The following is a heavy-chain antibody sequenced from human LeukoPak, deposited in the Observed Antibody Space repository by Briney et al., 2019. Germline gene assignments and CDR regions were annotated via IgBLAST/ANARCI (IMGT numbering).Heavy chain of an antibody. J-gene: IGHJ6*04. Sequence: SETLSLTCAVYGGSFSGYYWSWIRQPPGKGLEWIGEISHSGSTNYNPSLKSRVTISVDTSKNQFSLKLSSVTAADTAVYYCARNLNDYVWGSYRWTYGMDVWGKGTTVTVSS. CDR2: ISHSGST. CDR1: GGSFSGYY. CDR3: ARNLNDYVWGSYRWTYGMDV. V-gene: IGHV4-34*01. D-gene: IGHD3-16*02.